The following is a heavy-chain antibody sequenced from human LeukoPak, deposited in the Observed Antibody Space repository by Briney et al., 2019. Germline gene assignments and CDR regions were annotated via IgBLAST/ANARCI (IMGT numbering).Heavy chain of an antibody. CDR2: ISDSGGST. CDR1: GFTFSSYW. D-gene: IGHD6-13*01. CDR3: AKTSSSSGYYYYGMDV. V-gene: IGHV3-23*01. J-gene: IGHJ6*02. Sequence: GGSLRLSCASSGFTFSSYWMHWVRQAPGKGLEWVSSISDSGGSTYYAHSVKGRFTVSRDNSKNTLYLQMNSLRAEDTAVYYCAKTSSSSGYYYYGMDVWGQGTTVTVSS.